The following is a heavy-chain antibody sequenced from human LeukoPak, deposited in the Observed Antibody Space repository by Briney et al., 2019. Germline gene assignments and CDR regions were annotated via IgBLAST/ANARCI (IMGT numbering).Heavy chain of an antibody. J-gene: IGHJ6*04. V-gene: IGHV1-69*06. Sequence: SVKVSCKASGGTFSSYAIRWVRQAPGQGLEWMGGIIPIFGTANYAQKFQGRVTITADKSTSTAYMELSSLRSEDTAVYYCARVAYDILTGYYNYYYGMDVWGKGTTVTVSS. CDR2: IIPIFGTA. CDR3: ARVAYDILTGYYNYYYGMDV. D-gene: IGHD3-9*01. CDR1: GGTFSSYA.